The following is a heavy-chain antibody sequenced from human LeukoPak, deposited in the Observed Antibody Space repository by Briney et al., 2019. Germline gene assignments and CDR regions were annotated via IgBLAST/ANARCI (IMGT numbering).Heavy chain of an antibody. J-gene: IGHJ4*02. Sequence: RGSPRLSCAASGFTFSDYYMSWICQAPGKGLEWLSYISGSSTDTNYADSVKGRSTISRDNAKNSLYLQINSLRVEDTAFYYCARVISISSGFYAYWGQGTLVTVSS. V-gene: IGHV3-11*06. CDR3: ARVISISSGFYAY. D-gene: IGHD3-22*01. CDR2: ISGSSTDT. CDR1: GFTFSDYY.